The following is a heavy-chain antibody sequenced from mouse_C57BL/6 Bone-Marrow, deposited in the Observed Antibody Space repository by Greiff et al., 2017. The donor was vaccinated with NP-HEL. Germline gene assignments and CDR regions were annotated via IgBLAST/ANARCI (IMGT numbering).Heavy chain of an antibody. CDR2: IDPEDGDT. J-gene: IGHJ4*01. CDR3: TTSTMVTTNAMDY. CDR1: GFNIKDYY. Sequence: VQLKESGAELVRPGASVKLSCTASGFNIKDYYMHWVKQRPEQGLEWIGRIDPEDGDTEYAPKFQGKATMTADTSSNTAYLQLSSLTSEDTAVYYCTTSTMVTTNAMDYWGQGTSVTVSS. D-gene: IGHD2-2*01. V-gene: IGHV14-1*01.